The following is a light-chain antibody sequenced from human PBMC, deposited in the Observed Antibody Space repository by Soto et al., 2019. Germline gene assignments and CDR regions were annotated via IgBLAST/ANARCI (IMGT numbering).Light chain of an antibody. CDR3: QQRSSWPLT. V-gene: IGKV3-11*01. J-gene: IGKJ4*02. CDR2: DAS. Sequence: EIVLTQSPATLSLSPGERGTLSCRASQSVRSYSAWYQQKPGQAPRLLIYDASNRATGIPARFSGSGSGTDFTLTISSLEPEDFAVYFCQQRSSWPLTFGGGTKVDIK. CDR1: QSVRSY.